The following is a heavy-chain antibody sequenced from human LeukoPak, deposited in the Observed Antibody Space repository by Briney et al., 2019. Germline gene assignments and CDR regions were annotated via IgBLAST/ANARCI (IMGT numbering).Heavy chain of an antibody. CDR3: ARVDAGRYYGHDY. Sequence: GASVKVSCKASGYTLSNYDISWVRQAPGQGLKWMGWISVYNGNTNYAQKFQGRVTMTTDTSTSTAYMELRSLRSDDTAMYYCARVDAGRYYGHDYWGQGTLVTVTS. J-gene: IGHJ4*02. V-gene: IGHV1-18*01. CDR2: ISVYNGNT. CDR1: GYTLSNYD. D-gene: IGHD1-26*01.